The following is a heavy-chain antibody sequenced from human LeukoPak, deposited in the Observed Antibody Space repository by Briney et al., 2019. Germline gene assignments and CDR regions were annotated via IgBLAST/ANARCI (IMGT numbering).Heavy chain of an antibody. CDR1: GYTFTDYG. Sequence: SVKVSCKASGYTFTDYGISWVRQAPGQGLEWMGRIIPILGIANYAQKFQGRVTITADKSTSTAYMELSSLRSEDTAVYYCARARGEQLVFGYWGQGTLVTVSS. V-gene: IGHV1-69*04. J-gene: IGHJ4*02. CDR2: IIPILGIA. CDR3: ARARGEQLVFGY. D-gene: IGHD6-13*01.